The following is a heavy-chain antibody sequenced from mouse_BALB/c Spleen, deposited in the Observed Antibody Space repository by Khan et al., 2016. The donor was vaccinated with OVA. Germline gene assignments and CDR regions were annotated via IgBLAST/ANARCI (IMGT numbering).Heavy chain of an antibody. CDR3: ARSPYGKFAY. J-gene: IGHJ3*01. V-gene: IGHV5-9-3*01. CDR1: GFTFGTYA. CDR2: ISSDGDYT. Sequence: EVELVESGGGLVKPGGSLKLSCAASGFTFGTYAMSWVRQTPEKRLEWVATISSDGDYTYYPDNVTGRFTISRANAKNTLYLQMSSLRSEDTAMYYCARSPYGKFAYWGQGTLVTVSA. D-gene: IGHD2-1*01.